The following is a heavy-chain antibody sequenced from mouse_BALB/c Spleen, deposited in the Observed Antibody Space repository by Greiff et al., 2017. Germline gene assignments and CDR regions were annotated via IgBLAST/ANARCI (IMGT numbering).Heavy chain of an antibody. J-gene: IGHJ3*01. D-gene: IGHD3-2*01. CDR1: GYSFTSYY. CDR3: ASQTARASGFVPFAY. Sequence: LVESGPELMKPGASVKISCKASGYSFTSYYMHWVKQSHGKSLEWIGYIDPFNGGTSYNQKFKGKATLTVDKSSSTAYMHLSSLTSEDSAVYYCASQTARASGFVPFAYWGQGTLVTVSA. V-gene: IGHV1S135*01. CDR2: IDPFNGGT.